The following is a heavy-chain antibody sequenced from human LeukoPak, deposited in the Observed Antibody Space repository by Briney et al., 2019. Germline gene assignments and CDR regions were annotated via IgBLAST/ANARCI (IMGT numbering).Heavy chain of an antibody. CDR2: ISGSGGST. J-gene: IGHJ6*03. Sequence: SGGSLRLSCAASGFTFSSYGMSWVRQAPGKGLEWVSAISGSGGSTYYADSVKGRFTISRDNSKNTLYLQMNSPRAEDTAVYYCARLSGYSSSWYYYYYYMDVWGKGTTVTISS. V-gene: IGHV3-23*01. CDR3: ARLSGYSSSWYYYYYYMDV. CDR1: GFTFSSYG. D-gene: IGHD6-13*01.